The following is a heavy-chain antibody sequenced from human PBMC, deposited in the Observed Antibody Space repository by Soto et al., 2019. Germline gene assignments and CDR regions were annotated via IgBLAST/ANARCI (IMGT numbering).Heavy chain of an antibody. J-gene: IGHJ4*02. V-gene: IGHV4-31*03. D-gene: IGHD3-22*01. CDR2: IYYSGST. Sequence: SETLSLTCTVSGGSISSGGYYWSWIRQHPGKGLEWIGYIYYSGSTYYNPSLKSRVTISVDTSKNQFSLKLSSVTAADTAVYYCARVLPYYDSSGYSPETYYFDYWGQGTLVTVSS. CDR3: ARVLPYYDSSGYSPETYYFDY. CDR1: GGSISSGGYY.